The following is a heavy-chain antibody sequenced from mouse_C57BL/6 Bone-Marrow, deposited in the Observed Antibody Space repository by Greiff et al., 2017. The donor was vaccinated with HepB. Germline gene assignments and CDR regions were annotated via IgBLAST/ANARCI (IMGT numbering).Heavy chain of an antibody. D-gene: IGHD2-3*01. CDR2: IYPGDGDT. Sequence: QVQLQQSGAELVKPGASVKISCKASGYAFSSYWMNWVKQRPGKGLEWIGQIYPGDGDTNYNGKFKGKATLTADKSSSTAYMQLSSLTSEDSAVYFCARGGWLLHFDYWGQGTTLTVSS. CDR1: GYAFSSYW. V-gene: IGHV1-80*01. CDR3: ARGGWLLHFDY. J-gene: IGHJ2*01.